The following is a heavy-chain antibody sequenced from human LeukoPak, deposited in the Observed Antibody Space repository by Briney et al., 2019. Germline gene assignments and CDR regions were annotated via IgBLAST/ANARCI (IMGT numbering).Heavy chain of an antibody. V-gene: IGHV3-30-3*01. D-gene: IGHD6-13*01. J-gene: IGHJ4*02. CDR3: ARAPIAAARGYYFDY. Sequence: GGSLRLSCAASGFTFSSYAMHWVRQAPGEGLEWVAVISYDGSNKYYADSVKGRFTISRDNSKNTLYLQMNSLRAEDTAVYYCARAPIAAARGYYFDYWGQGTLVTVSS. CDR1: GFTFSSYA. CDR2: ISYDGSNK.